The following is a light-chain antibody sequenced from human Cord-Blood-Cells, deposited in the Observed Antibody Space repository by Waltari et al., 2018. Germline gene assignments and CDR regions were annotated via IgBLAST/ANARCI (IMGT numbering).Light chain of an antibody. CDR2: GAS. Sequence: EIVLTQSPGTLSLSPGERATLSCRASQSVSSTYLAWYQQKPGKAPRHLSSGASSRATGIPDRFSGSGSGTDFILTIIRLEPEDFAVYYCQQYGSSPTFGQGTKVEIK. CDR3: QQYGSSPT. V-gene: IGKV3-20*01. J-gene: IGKJ1*01. CDR1: QSVSSTY.